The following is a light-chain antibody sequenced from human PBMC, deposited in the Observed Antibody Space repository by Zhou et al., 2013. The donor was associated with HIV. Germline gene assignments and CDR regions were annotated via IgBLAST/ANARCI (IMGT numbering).Light chain of an antibody. CDR3: QQRYTWPRELT. Sequence: EIVMTQSPATLSVSPGERATLSCRASQSVSSNLAWYQQKPGQAPRLLIYGASTRATGIPARFSGSGSGTDFTLTISSLEPEDYAVYYCQQRYTWPRELTFGGGTKVQVK. V-gene: IGKV3-15*01. CDR2: GAS. J-gene: IGKJ4*01. CDR1: QSVSSN.